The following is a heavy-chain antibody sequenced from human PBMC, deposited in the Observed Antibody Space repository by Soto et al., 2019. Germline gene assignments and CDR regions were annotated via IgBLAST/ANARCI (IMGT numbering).Heavy chain of an antibody. J-gene: IGHJ5*02. CDR2: IYYSGST. V-gene: IGHV4-59*01. Sequence: SETLSLTCTVSGGSINNYYWSWIRQPPGKGLEWIGYIYYSGSTNYNPSLKSRVTISVDTSKNQFSLKLSSVTAADTAVYYCAREQQVRGFDPWGQGTQVTVSS. CDR3: AREQQVRGFDP. CDR1: GGSINNYY. D-gene: IGHD6-13*01.